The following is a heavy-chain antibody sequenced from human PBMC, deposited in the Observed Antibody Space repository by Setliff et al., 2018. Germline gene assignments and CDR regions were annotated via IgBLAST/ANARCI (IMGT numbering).Heavy chain of an antibody. Sequence: GGSLRLSCAASGFTFSDYNMSWIRQAPGKGLEWVSYISSSGSTIYYADSVKGRFTISRDNAKNSLYLHMNSLRAEYTAVYYCAAEQKVVLLWSWGQGTLVTVS. J-gene: IGHJ5*02. D-gene: IGHD3-10*01. V-gene: IGHV3-11*01. CDR3: AAEQKVVLLWS. CDR1: GFTFSDYN. CDR2: ISSSGSTI.